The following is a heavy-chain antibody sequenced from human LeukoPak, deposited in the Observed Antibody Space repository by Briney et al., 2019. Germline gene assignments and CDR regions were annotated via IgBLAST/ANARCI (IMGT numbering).Heavy chain of an antibody. CDR3: ARDRAEYSYYDILTGGVFGRYYGMDV. V-gene: IGHV1-18*01. J-gene: IGHJ6*02. CDR1: GYTFTSYG. D-gene: IGHD3-9*01. CDR2: ISAYNGNT. Sequence: ASVKVSCKASGYTFTSYGISWVRQAPGQGLEWMGWISAYNGNTTYAQKLQGRVTMTTDTSTSTAYMELRSLRSDDTAVYYCARDRAEYSYYDILTGGVFGRYYGMDVWGQGTTVTVSS.